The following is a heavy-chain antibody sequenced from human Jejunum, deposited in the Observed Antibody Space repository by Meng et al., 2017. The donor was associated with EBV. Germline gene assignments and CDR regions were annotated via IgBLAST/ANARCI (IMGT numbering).Heavy chain of an antibody. D-gene: IGHD1-26*01. V-gene: IGHV4-39*01. CDR3: ARQGPSGRTFDY. CDR2: YYNSGST. CDR1: GGSISSSSYY. Sequence: ESCPRLVKPSETLSLTCTASGGSISSSSYYWGWIRRPPGKGLEWIGTYYNSGSTYYNPSLKSRVTISVDTSKNQFSLKLISVTAADTAAYYCARQGPSGRTFDYWGQGTLVTVSS. J-gene: IGHJ4*02.